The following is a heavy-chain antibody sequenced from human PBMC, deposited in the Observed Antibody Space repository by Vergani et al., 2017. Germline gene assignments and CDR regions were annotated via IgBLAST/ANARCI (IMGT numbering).Heavy chain of an antibody. J-gene: IGHJ4*02. V-gene: IGHV4-38-2*02. D-gene: IGHD6-6*01. CDR3: ARASIASRVY. CDR1: GYSISSGYY. Sequence: QVQLQESGPGLVKPSETLSLTCTVSGYSISSGYYWGWIRQPPGKGLEWIGSIYHSGSTYYNPSLKSRVTISVDTSKKQFSLKLSSVTAADTAVYYCARASIASRVYWGQGTLVTVSS. CDR2: IYHSGST.